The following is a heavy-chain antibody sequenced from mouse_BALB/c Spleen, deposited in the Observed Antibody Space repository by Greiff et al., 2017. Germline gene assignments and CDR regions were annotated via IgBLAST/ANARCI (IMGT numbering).Heavy chain of an antibody. D-gene: IGHD2-14*01. Sequence: VQLQQSGAELMKPGASVKISCKATGYTFSSYWIEWVKQRPGHGLEWIGEILPGSGSTNYNEKFKGKATFTADTSSNTAYMQLSSLTSEDSAVYYCARFPVRLYAMDYWGQGTSVTVSS. CDR1: GYTFSSYW. CDR2: ILPGSGST. J-gene: IGHJ4*01. CDR3: ARFPVRLYAMDY. V-gene: IGHV1-9*01.